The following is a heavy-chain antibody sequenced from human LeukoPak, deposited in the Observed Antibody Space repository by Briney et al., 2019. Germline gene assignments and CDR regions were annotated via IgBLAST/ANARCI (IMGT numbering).Heavy chain of an antibody. CDR1: GFTLDDYV. Sequence: GRSLRLSCAASGFTLDDYVMHWVRHAPGKGLEWVSGISWNSVSIGYADSVKGRFTISRDNAKNSLYLQMNSLRAEDTALYYCAKDIGTGGTGWYFDLWGRGTLVTVSS. CDR3: AKDIGTGGTGWYFDL. J-gene: IGHJ2*01. CDR2: ISWNSVSI. D-gene: IGHD6-13*01. V-gene: IGHV3-9*01.